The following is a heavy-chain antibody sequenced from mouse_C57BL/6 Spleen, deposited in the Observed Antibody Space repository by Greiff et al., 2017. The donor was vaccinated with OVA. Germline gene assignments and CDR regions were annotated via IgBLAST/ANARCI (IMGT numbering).Heavy chain of an antibody. CDR3: ARENYGFDY. V-gene: IGHV1-50*01. D-gene: IGHD1-1*01. J-gene: IGHJ2*01. CDR1: GYTFTSYW. Sequence: HVQLQPPWAELVKPGASVKLSCKASGYTFTSYWLQWVKQRPGPGLEWIGEIDPSDSYTNYNQKFKGKATLTVDTSSSTAYMQLSSLTSEDSAVYYCARENYGFDYWGQGTTLTVSS. CDR2: IDPSDSYT.